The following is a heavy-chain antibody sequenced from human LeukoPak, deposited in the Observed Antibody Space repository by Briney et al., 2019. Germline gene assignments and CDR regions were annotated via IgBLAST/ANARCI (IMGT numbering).Heavy chain of an antibody. V-gene: IGHV3-74*01. J-gene: IGHJ6*02. CDR2: INSDGSST. CDR3: ARGSAVLRFLEWFYYYGMDV. CDR1: GFTFSSYW. Sequence: PGGSLRLSCAASGFTFSSYWMPWVRQAPGKGLVWVSRINSDGSSTSYADSVKGRFTISRDNAKNTLYLQMNSLRAEDTAVYYCARGSAVLRFLEWFYYYGMDVWGQGTTVTVSS. D-gene: IGHD3-3*01.